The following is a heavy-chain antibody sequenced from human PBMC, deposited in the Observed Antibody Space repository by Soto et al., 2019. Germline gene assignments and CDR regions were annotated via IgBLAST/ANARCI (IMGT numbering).Heavy chain of an antibody. V-gene: IGHV5-10-1*01. CDR3: VRRGYNASAGYDS. CDR1: GYNFTNYW. Sequence: PGESLKISCKASGYNFTNYWISWVRQLPGKGLEWMGRIDPSDSYSNYSPSFKGRVTISVDKFMTTAYLQWRGLTASDTAMYYCVRRGYNASAGYDSWGQGTLVTVSS. D-gene: IGHD3-10*01. CDR2: IDPSDSYS. J-gene: IGHJ5*01.